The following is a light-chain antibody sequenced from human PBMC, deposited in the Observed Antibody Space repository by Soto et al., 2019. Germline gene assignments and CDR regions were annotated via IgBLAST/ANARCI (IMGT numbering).Light chain of an antibody. V-gene: IGLV2-11*01. CDR2: DVT. Sequence: QSVLTQPRSVSGSPGQSITISCTGSSRDVRGYNFVSWYQQHPGDAPKLILYDVTTRPSGVPDRISGSKSGSTAYLTISGLQAVDEVYYYCCSYAGIFSWVFGGGTQLTVL. CDR1: SRDVRGYNF. CDR3: CSYAGIFSWV. J-gene: IGLJ2*01.